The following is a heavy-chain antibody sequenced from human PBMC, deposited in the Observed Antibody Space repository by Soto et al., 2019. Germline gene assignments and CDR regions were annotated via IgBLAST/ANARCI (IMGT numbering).Heavy chain of an antibody. V-gene: IGHV3-73*01. CDR1: GFIFSGYD. CDR2: IRSRANNFAT. Sequence: GGSLRLSCAASGFIFSGYDIHWVRQASGKGLEWVGRIRSRANNFATSSAASVKGRFTFSRDDSKNTAYLQMNTLKPEDTAVYYCARGQGAAIGDYYYHGMDVWGQGTTVTVSS. D-gene: IGHD2-2*02. CDR3: ARGQGAAIGDYYYHGMDV. J-gene: IGHJ6*02.